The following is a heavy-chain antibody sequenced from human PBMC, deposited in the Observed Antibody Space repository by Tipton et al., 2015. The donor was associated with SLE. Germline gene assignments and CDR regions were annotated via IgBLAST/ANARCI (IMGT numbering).Heavy chain of an antibody. CDR3: AKDAQPIDYYYYYMDV. Sequence: GSLRLSCATSGFTFSSYEMIWVRQAPGKGLEWVSSITSGGSNAYYADSVKGRFTISRDNSKNTLYLQMNGLRAEDTAVYYCAKDAQPIDYYYYYMDVWGKGTTVTVSS. V-gene: IGHV3-23*03. CDR2: ITSGGSNA. CDR1: GFTFSSYE. D-gene: IGHD2-21*01. J-gene: IGHJ6*03.